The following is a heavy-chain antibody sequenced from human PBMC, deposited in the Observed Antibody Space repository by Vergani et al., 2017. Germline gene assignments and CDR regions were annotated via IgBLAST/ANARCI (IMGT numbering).Heavy chain of an antibody. V-gene: IGHV3-NL1*01. D-gene: IGHD1/OR15-1a*01. CDR1: GFTFNQYG. CDR2: ISGSGAST. Sequence: QLQLVESGGGVVQPGRSLRLSCAASGFTFNQYGMHWVRQAPGKGLEWVSTISGSGASTSYADSVKGRFSISRDNSKNTLLLRMNSLRAKDTAVYYCAKSPNFNNRPTDYGGQGTLVTVSS. CDR3: AKSPNFNNRPTDY. J-gene: IGHJ4*02.